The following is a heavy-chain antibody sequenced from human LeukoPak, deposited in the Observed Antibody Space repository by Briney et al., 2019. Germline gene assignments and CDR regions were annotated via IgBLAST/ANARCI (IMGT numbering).Heavy chain of an antibody. CDR1: GYSISSGHY. CDR2: IYHSGST. CDR3: ARVRELVAGTEGFDY. J-gene: IGHJ4*02. D-gene: IGHD6-19*01. V-gene: IGHV4-38-2*01. Sequence: SETLSLTCAVSGYSISSGHYWGWIGQPPGKGLEWIGCIYHSGSTYYNPSLMRRVTISVEKSKNQFSLKLSSVTAADTAVYYCARVRELVAGTEGFDYWGQGTLVTVSS.